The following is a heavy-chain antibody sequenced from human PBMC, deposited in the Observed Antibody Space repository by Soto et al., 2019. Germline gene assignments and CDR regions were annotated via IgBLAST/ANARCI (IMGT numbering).Heavy chain of an antibody. Sequence: QVQLVESGGGLVRPGGSLRLSCEASGFTFRDYYMTWIRQAPGKGLEWLSYIDSSTKYTNYADSVKGRFTISRDNAKNSLHLQMNSLRADDTAVYYCAREYYYTMDVWGQGTMVTVSS. J-gene: IGHJ6*02. CDR1: GFTFRDYY. CDR2: IDSSTKYT. V-gene: IGHV3-11*05. CDR3: AREYYYTMDV.